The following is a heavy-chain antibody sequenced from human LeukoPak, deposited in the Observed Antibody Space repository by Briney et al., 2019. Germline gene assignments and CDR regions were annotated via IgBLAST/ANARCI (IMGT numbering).Heavy chain of an antibody. CDR3: ARVSQEWQLAGAETFDY. CDR1: GLKFSDYY. CDR2: NSCSGSTI. D-gene: IGHD6-6*01. V-gene: IGHV3-11*04. Sequence: SGGSLRLSCAAPGLKFSDYYSSWSRQAPGKVLEWVSYNSCSGSTIYYAASVKGRFTISRDNAKNSLYLQMNSLRAEDTAVYYCARVSQEWQLAGAETFDYWGQGTLVTVSS. J-gene: IGHJ4*02.